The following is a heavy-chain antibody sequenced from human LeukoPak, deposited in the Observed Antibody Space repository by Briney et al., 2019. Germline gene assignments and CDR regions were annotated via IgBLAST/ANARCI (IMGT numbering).Heavy chain of an antibody. CDR1: GFTFNIFG. J-gene: IGHJ4*02. CDR3: ARGFYDSSGHDSGGY. CDR2: IWFDGSKK. Sequence: GGSLRLSCAASGFTFNIFGMFWVRQAPGKGLEWLSTIWFDGSKKYYADSVRGRFTISRDNSKNTVYLQMISLRAEDTAVYYCARGFYDSSGHDSGGYWGQGTLVTVSA. D-gene: IGHD3-22*01. V-gene: IGHV3-33*07.